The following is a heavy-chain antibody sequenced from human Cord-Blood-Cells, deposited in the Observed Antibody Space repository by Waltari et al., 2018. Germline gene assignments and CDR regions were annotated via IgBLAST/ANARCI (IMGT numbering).Heavy chain of an antibody. Sequence: QVQLVQSGAEVKKPGSSVKVSCKASGGTFSSYAISWVRQAPGQGLEWMGGIIPIFGTANYAQKFQGRVTITADKSKSTAYMELSSLRSEDTAVYYCARGGSDILTGPDAFDIWGQGTMVTVSS. D-gene: IGHD3-9*01. CDR2: IIPIFGTA. CDR3: ARGGSDILTGPDAFDI. J-gene: IGHJ3*02. V-gene: IGHV1-69*06. CDR1: GGTFSSYA.